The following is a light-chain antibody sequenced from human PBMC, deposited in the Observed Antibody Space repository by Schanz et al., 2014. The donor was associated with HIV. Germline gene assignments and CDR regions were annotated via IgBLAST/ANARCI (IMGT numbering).Light chain of an antibody. V-gene: IGKV3-20*01. CDR3: QQYNNWPRT. CDR1: QSVSSSY. CDR2: GAS. J-gene: IGKJ2*01. Sequence: EIVLTQSPGTLSLSLGERATLSCRASQSVSSSYLAWYQQKPGQAPRLLIYGASSRATGIPDRFSGSGSGTGFTLTISRLEPEDFAVYFCQQYNNWPRTFGQGTKVEIK.